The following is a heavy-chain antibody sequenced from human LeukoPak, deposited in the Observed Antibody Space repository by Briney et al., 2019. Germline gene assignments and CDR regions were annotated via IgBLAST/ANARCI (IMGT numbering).Heavy chain of an antibody. D-gene: IGHD6-25*01. CDR3: ARRFCSIVSGYDDDAFDV. CDR1: GHTFLQYG. Sequence: AAVTVSYMASGHTFLQYGIRWVRPAPGQGLEWMGLISGFNGKINYAQKFQGRVTMTTDTSTSTAYLELRSLTSEDPAVYYCARRFCSIVSGYDDDAFDVWGQGTLVTVSS. V-gene: IGHV1-18*01. J-gene: IGHJ3*01. CDR2: ISGFNGKI.